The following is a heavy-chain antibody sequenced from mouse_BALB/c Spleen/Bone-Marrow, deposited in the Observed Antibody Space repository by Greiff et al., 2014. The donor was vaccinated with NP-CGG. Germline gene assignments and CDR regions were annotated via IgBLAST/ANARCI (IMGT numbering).Heavy chain of an antibody. J-gene: IGHJ4*01. D-gene: IGHD2-1*01. Sequence: LVESGPELVKPGALVKISCKASGYTFTSYDINWVKQRPGQGLEWIGWIYPGDGSTKYNEKFRGKATLTADKSSSTAYMQLSSLTSENSAVYFCTRGGYGNYVGYGMDYWGQGTPVTVSS. CDR1: GYTFTSYD. CDR2: IYPGDGST. V-gene: IGHV1S33*01. CDR3: TRGGYGNYVGYGMDY.